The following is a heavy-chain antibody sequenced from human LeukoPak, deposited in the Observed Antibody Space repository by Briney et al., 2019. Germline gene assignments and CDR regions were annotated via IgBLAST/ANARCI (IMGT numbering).Heavy chain of an antibody. CDR3: ARFPRKYYYGSGSSDY. J-gene: IGHJ4*02. CDR2: IYYSGST. CDR1: GGSISSSSYY. Sequence: ETLSLTCTVSGGSISSSSYYWGWIRQPPGKGLEWIGSIYYSGSTYYNPSLKSRVTISVDTSKNQFSLKLSPVTAADTAVYYCARFPRKYYYGSGSSDYWGQGTLVTVSS. D-gene: IGHD3-10*01. V-gene: IGHV4-39*07.